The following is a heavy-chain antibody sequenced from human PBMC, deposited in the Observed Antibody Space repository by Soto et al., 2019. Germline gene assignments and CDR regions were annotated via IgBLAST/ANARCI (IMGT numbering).Heavy chain of an antibody. CDR2: IYPGDSDT. J-gene: IGHJ6*02. CDR3: ARHRADDFWSGYYNVYYYGMDV. V-gene: IGHV5-51*01. CDR1: GYSFTSYW. D-gene: IGHD3-3*01. Sequence: GESLKISCKGSGYSFTSYWIGWVRQMPGKGLEWMGIIYPGDSDTRYSPSFQGQVTISADKSISTAYLQWSSLKASDTAMYYCARHRADDFWSGYYNVYYYGMDVWGQGTTVTVSS.